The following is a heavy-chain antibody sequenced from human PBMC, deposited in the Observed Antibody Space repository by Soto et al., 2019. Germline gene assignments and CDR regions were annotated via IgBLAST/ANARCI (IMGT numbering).Heavy chain of an antibody. CDR1: GFSLTTSGVG. D-gene: IGHD3-3*01. Sequence: QITLNESGPTVVRPTETLTLTCRFSGFSLTTSGVGVGWIRQSPGKAPEWLALIYRDDDKRYSASLKSRLTITKDTSKNQVVLTVSDLDPTDTATYYCAHRVLRTVFGLVTTTAIYFDFWGQGTPVAVS. V-gene: IGHV2-5*02. J-gene: IGHJ4*02. CDR3: AHRVLRTVFGLVTTTAIYFDF. CDR2: IYRDDDK.